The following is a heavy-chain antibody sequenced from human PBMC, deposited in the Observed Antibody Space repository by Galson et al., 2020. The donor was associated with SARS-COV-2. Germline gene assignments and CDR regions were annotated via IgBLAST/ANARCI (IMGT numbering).Heavy chain of an antibody. D-gene: IGHD2-15*01. CDR2: IYYSGST. V-gene: IGHV4-31*03. Sequence: SETLSLTCTVSGGSISSGGYYWSWIRQHPGKGLEWIGYIYYSGSTYYNPSLQSRVTISVDTSKNQFSLKLSSVTAADTAVYYCAREGIERYCSGGSCYSGEVAYYGMDVWGQGTTVTVSS. CDR3: AREGIERYCSGGSCYSGEVAYYGMDV. J-gene: IGHJ6*02. CDR1: GGSISSGGYY.